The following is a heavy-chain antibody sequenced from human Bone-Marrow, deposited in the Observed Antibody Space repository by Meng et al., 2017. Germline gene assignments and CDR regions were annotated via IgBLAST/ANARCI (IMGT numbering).Heavy chain of an antibody. CDR3: ARGFTLGYSYVDDAFDI. J-gene: IGHJ3*02. Sequence: SETLSLTCTVSGGSISSGRYYWSWIRQPAGKGLEWIGRIYTSGSTNYNPSLKSRVTISVDTSKNQFSLRLSSVTAADTAVYYCARGFTLGYSYVDDAFDIWGQGKRVNVAS. D-gene: IGHD5-18*01. CDR2: IYTSGST. CDR1: GGSISSGRYY. V-gene: IGHV4-61*02.